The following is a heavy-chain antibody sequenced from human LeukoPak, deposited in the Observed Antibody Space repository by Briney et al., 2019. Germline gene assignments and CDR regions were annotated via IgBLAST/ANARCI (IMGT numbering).Heavy chain of an antibody. D-gene: IGHD3-9*01. CDR2: IYRGDT. CDR3: ARAHYGTLTGYHRGFIDS. Sequence: PGGSLRLSCEVSGFIAGYNYMSWVRQAPGKGLEWVSVIYRGDTYYADSVKGRFTISRDNSKNTLYLQMNSLRAEDTAVYYCARAHYGTLTGYHRGFIDSWGQGTLVTVSS. J-gene: IGHJ4*02. V-gene: IGHV3-53*01. CDR1: GFIAGYNY.